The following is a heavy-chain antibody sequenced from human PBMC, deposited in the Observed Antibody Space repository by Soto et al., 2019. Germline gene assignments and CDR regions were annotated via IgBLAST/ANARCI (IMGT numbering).Heavy chain of an antibody. CDR1: GYTFTNYD. CDR3: ARTAGDLDY. J-gene: IGHJ4*02. CDR2: TNPKSGYT. D-gene: IGHD4-17*01. Sequence: QVQLVQSGAEVKKPGASVKVSCKASGYTFTNYDINWARQATGQGLEWMGWTNPKSGYTGFAQKFQGRVTMTRDSSISTAYMELHSLTSEDTAVYYCARTAGDLDYWGQGTLITVSS. V-gene: IGHV1-8*01.